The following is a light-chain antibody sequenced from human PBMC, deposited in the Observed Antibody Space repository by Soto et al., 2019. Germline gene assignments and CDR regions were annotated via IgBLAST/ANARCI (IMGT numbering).Light chain of an antibody. CDR3: LLYYGGAQGV. Sequence: QTVVTQEPSLTVSPGGTVTLTCGSSTGAVTSGYYPNWFQQKPGQAPRALIYSTTSKHPWTPARFSGSLLGGKAALTLSGVQPEDEAEYYCLLYYGGAQGVFGTGTQLTVL. V-gene: IGLV7-43*01. CDR1: TGAVTSGYY. CDR2: STT. J-gene: IGLJ1*01.